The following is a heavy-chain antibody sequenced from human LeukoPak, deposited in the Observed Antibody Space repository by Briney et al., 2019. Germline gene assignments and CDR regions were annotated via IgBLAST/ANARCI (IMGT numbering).Heavy chain of an antibody. Sequence: ASVKVSCKASGYTFTGYYMHWVRQAPGRGLEWMGWINPNSGGTNYAQKFQGRVTMTRDTSISTAYMELSRLRSDDTAVYYCARDGPYCSGGSCYSRKDSNWFDPWGQGTLVTVSS. CDR2: INPNSGGT. CDR1: GYTFTGYY. J-gene: IGHJ5*02. V-gene: IGHV1-2*02. D-gene: IGHD2-15*01. CDR3: ARDGPYCSGGSCYSRKDSNWFDP.